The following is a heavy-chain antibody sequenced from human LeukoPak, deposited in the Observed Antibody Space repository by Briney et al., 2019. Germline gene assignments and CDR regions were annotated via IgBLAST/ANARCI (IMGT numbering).Heavy chain of an antibody. V-gene: IGHV3-21*01. CDR1: GFTFSIYS. J-gene: IGHJ4*02. D-gene: IGHD2-21*02. CDR3: ARAPEYCGGDCYSDY. CDR2: ISSSSSYI. Sequence: GGSLRLSCAASGFTFSIYSMNWVRQAPGKGLEWVSSISSSSSYIYYADSAKGRFTISRDNAKNSLYLQMNSLRAEDTAVYYCARAPEYCGGDCYSDYWGQGTLVTVSS.